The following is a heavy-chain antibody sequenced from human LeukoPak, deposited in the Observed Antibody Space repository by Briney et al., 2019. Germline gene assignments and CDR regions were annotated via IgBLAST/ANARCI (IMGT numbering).Heavy chain of an antibody. V-gene: IGHV3-49*04. CDR2: IRSKAYGGTT. J-gene: IGHJ3*02. CDR1: GFTFGDYA. CDR3: TRDGSQGPSFPDHYDSSGYYYVAAFDI. Sequence: GGSLRLSCTASGFTFGDYAMSWVRQAPGKGLEWVGFIRSKAYGGTTEYAASVKGRFTISRDDSKSIAYLQMNSLKTEDTAVYYCTRDGSQGPSFPDHYDSSGYYYVAAFDIWGQGTMVTVSS. D-gene: IGHD3-22*01.